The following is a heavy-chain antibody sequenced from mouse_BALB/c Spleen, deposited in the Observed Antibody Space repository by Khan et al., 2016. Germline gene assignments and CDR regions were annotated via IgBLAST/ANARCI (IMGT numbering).Heavy chain of an antibody. CDR2: INSDGSAI. V-gene: IGHV11-2*02. CDR1: GFTFSGFW. Sequence: EVQLLETGGGLVQPGGSRGLSCEGSGFTFSGFWMSWVRQTPGKTLEWIGDINSDGSAINYAPSIKDRFTIFRDNDKSTLYXQMSNVRSEDTATYFCMRYDGYYWYFDVWGAGTTVTVSS. J-gene: IGHJ1*01. D-gene: IGHD2-3*01. CDR3: MRYDGYYWYFDV.